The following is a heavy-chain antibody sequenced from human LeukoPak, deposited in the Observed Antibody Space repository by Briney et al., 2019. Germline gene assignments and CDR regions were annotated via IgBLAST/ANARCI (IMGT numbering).Heavy chain of an antibody. J-gene: IGHJ6*03. Sequence: SETLSLTCAVYGFSFSGYYWSWIRQPPGKGLEWVGEINHSGSTNYNPSLKSRVTISVDTSKNQCSLKLSSVTAADTAVYYCARRSYSNHNGDYYNYMDVWGKGATVTVSS. V-gene: IGHV4-34*01. D-gene: IGHD4-11*01. CDR1: GFSFSGYY. CDR3: ARRSYSNHNGDYYNYMDV. CDR2: INHSGST.